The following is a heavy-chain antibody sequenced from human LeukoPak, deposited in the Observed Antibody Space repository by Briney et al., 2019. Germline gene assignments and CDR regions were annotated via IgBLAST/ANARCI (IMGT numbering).Heavy chain of an antibody. V-gene: IGHV4-34*01. CDR1: GGSFSGYY. D-gene: IGHD4-17*01. J-gene: IGHJ4*02. CDR2: INHSGST. Sequence: PSETLSLTCAVYGGSFSGYYWSWIRQPPGKGLEWSGEINHSGSTNYNPSLKSGVTISVDTSKNQFSLKLSSVTAADTAVYYCARDGDCFDYWGQGTLVTVSS. CDR3: ARDGDCFDY.